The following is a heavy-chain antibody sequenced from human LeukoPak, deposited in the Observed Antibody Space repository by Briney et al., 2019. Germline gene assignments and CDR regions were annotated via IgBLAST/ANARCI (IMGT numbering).Heavy chain of an antibody. V-gene: IGHV4-59*01. D-gene: IGHD6-13*01. CDR3: ARALGLPGIAAAGTYAFDI. Sequence: PSETLSLTCTVSGGSISSYYWSWIRQPPGKGLGWLGYIYYSGSTNYNPSLKSRVTISVDTSKNQFSLKLSSVTAADTAVYYCARALGLPGIAAAGTYAFDIWGQGTMVTVSS. CDR2: IYYSGST. J-gene: IGHJ3*02. CDR1: GGSISSYY.